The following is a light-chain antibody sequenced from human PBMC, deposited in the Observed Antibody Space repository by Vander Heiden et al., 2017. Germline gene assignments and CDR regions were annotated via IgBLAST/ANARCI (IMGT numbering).Light chain of an antibody. Sequence: DIQMTQSPSSLSASVGDRVTITCQASQDISNYLNWYQQKPGKAPKLLIYDASNLETGVPSRFSGSGSGTDFTFTISSLQPEDIATYYCQQYVNLPGTFGGGTKVEIK. CDR3: QQYVNLPGT. J-gene: IGKJ4*01. CDR2: DAS. V-gene: IGKV1-33*01. CDR1: QDISNY.